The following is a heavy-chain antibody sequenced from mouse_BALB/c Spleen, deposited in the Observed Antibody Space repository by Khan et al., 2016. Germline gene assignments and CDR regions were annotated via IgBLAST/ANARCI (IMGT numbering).Heavy chain of an antibody. CDR1: GYSITSDYA. V-gene: IGHV3-2*02. J-gene: IGHJ4*01. D-gene: IGHD1-2*01. CDR3: ARTPTAYYAMDY. Sequence: EVQLQESGPGLVKPSQSLSLTCTVTGYSITSDYAWNWIRQFPGNKLEWMGYISYSGSTRYCPSPKSRISITRDTSKNQFFLQLNSVTTEDTATYYCARTPTAYYAMDYWGQGTSVTVSS. CDR2: ISYSGST.